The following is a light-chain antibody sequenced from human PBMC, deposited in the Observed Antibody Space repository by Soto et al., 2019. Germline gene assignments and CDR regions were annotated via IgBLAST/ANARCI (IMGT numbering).Light chain of an antibody. CDR3: CSYAGSYTFVV. CDR2: DVS. J-gene: IGLJ1*01. V-gene: IGLV2-11*01. CDR1: SSDVGGYNY. Sequence: QSLLTQPRSVSGSPGQSVTISCIGTSSDVGGYNYVSWYQQHPGKAPKLMIYDVSKRPSGVPDRFSGSKSGNTASLTISGLQAEDEADYYCCSYAGSYTFVVFGTGTKVTVL.